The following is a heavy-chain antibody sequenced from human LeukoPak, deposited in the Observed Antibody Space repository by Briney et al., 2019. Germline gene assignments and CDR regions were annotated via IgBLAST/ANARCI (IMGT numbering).Heavy chain of an antibody. Sequence: GGSLRLSCAASGFTFSSNWMSWVRQAPGKGLEWVGNIQPDGSEQYPVDSVKGRFTISRDNSRNTLYLQMNSLRAEDTAVYYCARHLLWFGELSGGFDYWGQGTLVTVSS. CDR2: IQPDGSEQ. J-gene: IGHJ4*02. CDR1: GFTFSSNW. V-gene: IGHV3-7*03. D-gene: IGHD3-10*01. CDR3: ARHLLWFGELSGGFDY.